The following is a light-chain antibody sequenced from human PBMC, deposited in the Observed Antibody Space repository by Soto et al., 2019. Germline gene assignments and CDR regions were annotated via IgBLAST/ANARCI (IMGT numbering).Light chain of an antibody. CDR3: QQYNNWPGT. V-gene: IGKV3-15*01. J-gene: IGKJ1*01. Sequence: ETVMTQSTATLSVSPGERATLSCRASQSVSTNLAWYQHKPGQAPRLLISGASTRATGLPARFSGSGSGTEFTLTISSLQSEDFAVYYCQQYNNWPGTFGQGTKVDIK. CDR1: QSVSTN. CDR2: GAS.